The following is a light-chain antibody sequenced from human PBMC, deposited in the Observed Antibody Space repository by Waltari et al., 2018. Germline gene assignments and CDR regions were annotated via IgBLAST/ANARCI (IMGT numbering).Light chain of an antibody. J-gene: IGLJ2*01. CDR2: EHS. V-gene: IGLV2-23*01. Sequence: QSALTQPASVSGSPGQSIIISCTGTSSDVGSYNLVSWYRQHPGRAPKLMIYEHSERQPRASILFSVSNSGTPAPLAICGGQAEDEDDYYCYSQPGSPHVVFYGGTKLTV. CDR1: SSDVGSYNL. CDR3: YSQPGSPHVV.